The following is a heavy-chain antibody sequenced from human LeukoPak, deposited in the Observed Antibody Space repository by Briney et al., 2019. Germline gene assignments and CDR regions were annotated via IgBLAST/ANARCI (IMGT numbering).Heavy chain of an antibody. Sequence: ASVKVSCKASGYTFTSYDINWVRRATGQGLEWMGWMNPNSGNTGYAQKFQGGVTMTRNTSISTAYMELSSLRSEDTAVYYCARSLGEYYDSSGSSDYWGQGTLVTVSS. V-gene: IGHV1-8*01. CDR1: GYTFTSYD. CDR3: ARSLGEYYDSSGSSDY. J-gene: IGHJ4*02. CDR2: MNPNSGNT. D-gene: IGHD3-22*01.